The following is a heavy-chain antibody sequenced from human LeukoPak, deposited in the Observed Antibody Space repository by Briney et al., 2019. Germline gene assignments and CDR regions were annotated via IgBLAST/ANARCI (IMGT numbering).Heavy chain of an antibody. Sequence: GGSLRLSCAASGFTFSSYSMNWVRQAPGKGLEWVSYISSSSSTIYYADSVKGRFTISRDNAKNSLYLQMNSLRAEDTALYYCAKGGYCSSTICCTIGGPIDYWGQGTLVTVSS. V-gene: IGHV3-48*01. D-gene: IGHD2-2*01. CDR3: AKGGYCSSTICCTIGGPIDY. J-gene: IGHJ4*02. CDR1: GFTFSSYS. CDR2: ISSSSSTI.